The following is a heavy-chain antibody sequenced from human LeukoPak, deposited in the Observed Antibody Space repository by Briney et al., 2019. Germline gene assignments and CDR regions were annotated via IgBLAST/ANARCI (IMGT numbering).Heavy chain of an antibody. V-gene: IGHV1-2*02. CDR1: GYKFTDDY. CDR3: APTAEAYTSWWEV. CDR2: INPDSGFT. J-gene: IGHJ4*02. Sequence: ASVKVSCKASGYKFTDDYMHWVRQAPGQGLEFMGWINPDSGFTNYAQKFKGRVTMTRDTSISTAYLEVRSLTSDDTAVYYCAPTAEAYTSWWEVWGQGTLVTVSS. D-gene: IGHD3-16*01.